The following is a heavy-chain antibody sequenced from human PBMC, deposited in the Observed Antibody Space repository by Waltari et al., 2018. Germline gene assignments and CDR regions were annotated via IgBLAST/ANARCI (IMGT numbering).Heavy chain of an antibody. V-gene: IGHV1-46*01. CDR3: ARAGTTLIWGVAE. CDR2: INPSGGGT. Sequence: QVQLVQSGAEVKRPGAAVKVSCKASGYTFTDFSMHWGRQAPGQGLEWMGIINPSGGGTTYTQKFQDRVTMTRDTSTNTVYMELSSLRSEDTAVYYCARAGTTLIWGVAEWGQGTLVTVSS. J-gene: IGHJ4*02. CDR1: GYTFTDFS. D-gene: IGHD3-10*01.